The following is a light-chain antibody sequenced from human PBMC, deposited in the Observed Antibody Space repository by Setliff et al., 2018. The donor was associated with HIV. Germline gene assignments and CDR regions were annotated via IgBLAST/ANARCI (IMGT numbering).Light chain of an antibody. V-gene: IGLV2-14*03. Sequence: QSALTQPASVSGSPGQSITASCTGTSSDVGGYNYVSWFQQHPGKAPKLMIYDVTNRPSGVSNRFSGSKSGNTASLTISGLQAEDEADYYCSSYTSSGTPVFGTGTKVTVL. CDR2: DVT. CDR3: SSYTSSGTPV. CDR1: SSDVGGYNY. J-gene: IGLJ1*01.